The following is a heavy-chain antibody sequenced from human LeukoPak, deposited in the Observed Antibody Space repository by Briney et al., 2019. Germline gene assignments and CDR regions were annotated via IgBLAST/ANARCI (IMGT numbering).Heavy chain of an antibody. Sequence: GSLRLSCAASGFTFSSYSMNWVRQAPGKGLEWVSSISSSSSYIYYADSVKGRFTISRDYAKNSLYLQMNSLRAEDTAVYYRVRACGGDCYLADYWGQGTLVTVSS. D-gene: IGHD2-21*02. CDR1: GFTFSSYS. CDR2: ISSSSSYI. V-gene: IGHV3-21*01. J-gene: IGHJ4*02. CDR3: VRACGGDCYLADY.